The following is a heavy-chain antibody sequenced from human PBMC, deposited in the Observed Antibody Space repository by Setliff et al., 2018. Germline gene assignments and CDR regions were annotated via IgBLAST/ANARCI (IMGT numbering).Heavy chain of an antibody. CDR3: ARRPIALAGYRKGAFDI. CDR1: GYTFTTFS. Sequence: ASVKVSCKASGYTFTTFSITWVRQAPGQGLEWLGWVSTYNGDTKSAQKFRGRVTMTTDISTSTVYMELRTLRSDDTAVYYCARRPIALAGYRKGAFDIWGQGTMVTVSS. J-gene: IGHJ3*02. V-gene: IGHV1-18*01. CDR2: VSTYNGDT. D-gene: IGHD6-19*01.